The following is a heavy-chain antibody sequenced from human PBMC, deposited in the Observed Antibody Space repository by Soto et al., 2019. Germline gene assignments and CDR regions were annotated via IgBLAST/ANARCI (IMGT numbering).Heavy chain of an antibody. Sequence: SETLSLTCTVSGGSVSSGSYYWSWIRQPPGKGLEWIGYIYYSGSTNYNPSLKSRVTISVDTSKNQFSPKLSSVTAADTAVYYCARDRYYGSGRYYYGMDVWGQGTTVTVSS. CDR2: IYYSGST. CDR3: ARDRYYGSGRYYYGMDV. V-gene: IGHV4-61*01. D-gene: IGHD3-10*01. J-gene: IGHJ6*02. CDR1: GGSVSSGSYY.